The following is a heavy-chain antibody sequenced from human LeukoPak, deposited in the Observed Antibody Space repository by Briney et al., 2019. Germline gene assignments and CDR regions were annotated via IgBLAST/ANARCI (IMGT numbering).Heavy chain of an antibody. V-gene: IGHV3-21*01. D-gene: IGHD5-12*01. CDR3: ARVRLTGGYVGDY. Sequence: GGSLRLSCAASGFTFSSYSMKWFRQARGKGLEWVSSISSSSSYIYYADSVKGRFTISRDNAKNSLYLQMNSLRAEDTAVYYCARVRLTGGYVGDYWGQGTLVTVSS. CDR2: ISSSSSYI. J-gene: IGHJ4*02. CDR1: GFTFSSYS.